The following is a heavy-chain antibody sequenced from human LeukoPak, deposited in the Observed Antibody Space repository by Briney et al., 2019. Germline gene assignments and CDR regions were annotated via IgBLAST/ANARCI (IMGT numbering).Heavy chain of an antibody. V-gene: IGHV1-69*05. CDR3: ARTTLKTWRDYYYYYMDV. Sequence: SVKVSCKASGGTFSCYAISWVRQAPGQGLERMGRIIPIFGTANYAQKFQGRVTITTDESTSTAYMELSSLRSEDTAVYYCARTTLKTWRDYYYYYMDVWGKGTTVTVSS. CDR2: IIPIFGTA. J-gene: IGHJ6*03. D-gene: IGHD5-24*01. CDR1: GGTFSCYA.